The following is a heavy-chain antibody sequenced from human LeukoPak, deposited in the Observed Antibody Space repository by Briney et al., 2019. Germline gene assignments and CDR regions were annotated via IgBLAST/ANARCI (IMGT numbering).Heavy chain of an antibody. CDR2: IRTKAYGGTT. V-gene: IGHV3-49*03. CDR1: GFTFGDYA. J-gene: IGHJ4*02. Sequence: PGGSLRLSCTASGFTFGDYAMSWFRQAPGKGLEWVGFIRTKAYGGTTEYAASVRGRFTISRDDTKSIAYLQMNSLRTADTAVYYCSRDRYSVTWSETFDYWGQGTQVTVSS. D-gene: IGHD6-13*01. CDR3: SRDRYSVTWSETFDY.